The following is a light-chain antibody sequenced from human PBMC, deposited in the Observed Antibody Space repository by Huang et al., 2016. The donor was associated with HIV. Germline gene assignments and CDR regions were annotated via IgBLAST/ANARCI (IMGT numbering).Light chain of an antibody. Sequence: EIVLTQSPDFQSVTPNEKVTITCRASKSIGRSLHWYQQKADQSPKVLIKYASQSISGVPSRFTGSGSGTDFTLTINGLEAEDAAVYYCHQSSTFPLTFGGGTKVEIK. CDR2: YAS. CDR3: HQSSTFPLT. J-gene: IGKJ4*01. V-gene: IGKV6D-21*02. CDR1: KSIGRS.